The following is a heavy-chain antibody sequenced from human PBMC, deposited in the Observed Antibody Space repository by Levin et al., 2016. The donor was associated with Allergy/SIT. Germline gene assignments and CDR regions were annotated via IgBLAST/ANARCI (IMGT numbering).Heavy chain of an antibody. D-gene: IGHD2-21*02. J-gene: IGHJ4*02. CDR2: ISSSGTLI. V-gene: IGHV3-48*03. CDR3: ARGMTDEALVMTFDY. Sequence: VRQIPGKGPEWVSYISSSGTLIKYADSVKGRFTISRDNAKNSLYLQMNSLRAEDTAVYYCARGMTDEALVMTFDYWGQGTLVTVSS.